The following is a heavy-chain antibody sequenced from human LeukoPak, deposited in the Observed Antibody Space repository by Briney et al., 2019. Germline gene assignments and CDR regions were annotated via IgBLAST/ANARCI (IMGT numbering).Heavy chain of an antibody. D-gene: IGHD3-16*02. CDR1: GFTFSSYS. CDR2: ISSSSSYI. V-gene: IGHV3-21*01. J-gene: IGHJ4*02. Sequence: GGSLRLSCAASGFTFSSYSMTWVRQAPGKRLEWVSSISSSSSYIYYADSVKGRFTISRDNAKNSLYLQMNSLRAEDTAVYYCARDSSYDYVWGSYRKDCFDYWGQGTLVTVSS. CDR3: ARDSSYDYVWGSYRKDCFDY.